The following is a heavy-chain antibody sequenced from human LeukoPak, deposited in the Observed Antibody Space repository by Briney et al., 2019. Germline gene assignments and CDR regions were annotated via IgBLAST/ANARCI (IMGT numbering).Heavy chain of an antibody. V-gene: IGHV3-7*01. D-gene: IGHD1-14*01. CDR1: GFTFSGHW. CDR2: INQGGSDK. Sequence: GGSLRLSCAASGFTFSGHWMSWVRQAPGKGLEWVANINQGGSDKYYVDSVKGRFTISRDNANNLLYLQMNSLRGGDTAVYYCTRDRSRAEDDWGQGTLVTVSS. CDR3: TRDRSRAEDD. J-gene: IGHJ4*02.